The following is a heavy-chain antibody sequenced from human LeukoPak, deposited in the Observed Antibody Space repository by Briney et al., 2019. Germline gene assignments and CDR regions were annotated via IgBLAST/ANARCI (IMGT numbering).Heavy chain of an antibody. V-gene: IGHV1-46*01. J-gene: IGHJ4*02. Sequence: ASVKVSCKASGYTFTSYYMHWVRQAPGQGLEWMGIINPSGGSTSYAQKFQGRVTMTRDTSTSTVYMELGSLRSEDTAVYYCATSSANDFWSGYQYYFDYWGQGTLVTVSS. CDR2: INPSGGST. CDR1: GYTFTSYY. D-gene: IGHD3-3*01. CDR3: ATSSANDFWSGYQYYFDY.